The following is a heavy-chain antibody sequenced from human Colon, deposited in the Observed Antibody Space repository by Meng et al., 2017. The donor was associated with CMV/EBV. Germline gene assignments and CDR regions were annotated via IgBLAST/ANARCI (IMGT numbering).Heavy chain of an antibody. V-gene: IGHV3-7*01. Sequence: GESLKISCAASQFPFKNYAMHWVRQAPGKGLEWVANIKQDGSEKYYVDSVKGRFTISRDNAKNSLYLQMNSLRAEDTAVYYCARGGYCSSTSCSDYYYYGMDVWGQGTTVTVSS. J-gene: IGHJ6*02. CDR2: IKQDGSEK. D-gene: IGHD2-2*03. CDR3: ARGGYCSSTSCSDYYYYGMDV. CDR1: QFPFKNYA.